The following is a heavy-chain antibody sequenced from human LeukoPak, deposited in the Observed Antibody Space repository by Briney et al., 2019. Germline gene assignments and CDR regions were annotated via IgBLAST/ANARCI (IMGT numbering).Heavy chain of an antibody. J-gene: IGHJ4*02. Sequence: SVKVSCKASGHTFTTYAMHWVRQAPGQGLEWMGGIIPIFGTANYAQKFQGRVTITADESTSTAYMELSSLRSEDTAVYYCASGNFYDSSGYYPFDYWGQGTLVTVSS. CDR2: IIPIFGTA. CDR3: ASGNFYDSSGYYPFDY. CDR1: GHTFTTYA. D-gene: IGHD3-22*01. V-gene: IGHV1-69*13.